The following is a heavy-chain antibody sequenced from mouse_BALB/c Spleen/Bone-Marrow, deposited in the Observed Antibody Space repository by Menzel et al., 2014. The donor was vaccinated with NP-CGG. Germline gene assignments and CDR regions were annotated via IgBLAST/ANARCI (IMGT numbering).Heavy chain of an antibody. D-gene: IGHD2-14*01. CDR2: INPSTGYT. CDR1: GYTFTSYW. V-gene: IGHV1-7*01. Sequence: QVQLQQSGAELAKPGASVKMSCKASGYTFTSYWMHWVKQRPGQGLEWIGYINPSTGYTEYNQKFKDKATLTADKSSSTGYMQLSSLTSEDSAVYYCARDYRYDGFAYWGQGTLVTVSA. CDR3: ARDYRYDGFAY. J-gene: IGHJ3*01.